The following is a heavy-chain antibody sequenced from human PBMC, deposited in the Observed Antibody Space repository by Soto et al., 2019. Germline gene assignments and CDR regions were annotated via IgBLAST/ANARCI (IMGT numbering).Heavy chain of an antibody. CDR3: ARADYGDFPGNGMDV. J-gene: IGHJ6*02. D-gene: IGHD4-17*01. CDR2: ISYDGSEK. CDR1: GFTFSGYG. V-gene: IGHV3-30*03. Sequence: LRLSCAASGFTFSGYGMHWVRQAPGKGLEWVAVISYDGSEKYYADSVKGRFTISRDKYRNTVSLKMNSLRPEDTAVYYCARADYGDFPGNGMDVWGQGTTVTVSS.